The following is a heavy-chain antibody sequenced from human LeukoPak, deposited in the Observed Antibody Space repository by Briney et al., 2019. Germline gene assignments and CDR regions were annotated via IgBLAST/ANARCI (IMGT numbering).Heavy chain of an antibody. J-gene: IGHJ4*02. D-gene: IGHD3-22*01. Sequence: GGSLRLSCAASGFTFSSYWMSWVRQAPGKGLELVAHIKQDGSEKYYVDSVQGRFTISRDNAKNSLYLQMSSLRAEDMAVYYCAKHGYFDFDNWGQGTLVTVSS. CDR3: AKHGYFDFDN. V-gene: IGHV3-7*01. CDR2: IKQDGSEK. CDR1: GFTFSSYW.